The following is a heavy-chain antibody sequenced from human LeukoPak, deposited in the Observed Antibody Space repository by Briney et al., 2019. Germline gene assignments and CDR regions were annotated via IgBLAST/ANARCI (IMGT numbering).Heavy chain of an antibody. CDR3: ARENYDILTGNAFDI. Sequence: SVKVSCKASGGTFSSYAISWVRQAPGHGLEWMGGIIPIFGTANYAQKFQGRVTITADKSTSTAYMELSSLRSEDTAVYYCARENYDILTGNAFDIWGQGTMVTVSS. CDR1: GGTFSSYA. V-gene: IGHV1-69*06. CDR2: IIPIFGTA. D-gene: IGHD3-9*01. J-gene: IGHJ3*02.